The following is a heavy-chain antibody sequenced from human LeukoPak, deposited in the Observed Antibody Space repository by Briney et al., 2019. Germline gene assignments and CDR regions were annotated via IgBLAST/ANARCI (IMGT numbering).Heavy chain of an antibody. D-gene: IGHD6-13*01. Sequence: GGSLRLSCAASGFTFSHYAMHWVRQAPGKGLEWVAIIAFDGDSKYYADSVKGRFTISRDSSKNTLSLQMNSLRAEDTAVYYCARTPGHSSSWYSDFWGQGTLVTVSS. CDR2: IAFDGDSK. CDR1: GFTFSHYA. J-gene: IGHJ4*02. CDR3: ARTPGHSSSWYSDF. V-gene: IGHV3-30*14.